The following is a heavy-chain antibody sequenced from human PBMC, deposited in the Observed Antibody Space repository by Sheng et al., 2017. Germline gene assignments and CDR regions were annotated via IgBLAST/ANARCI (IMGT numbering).Heavy chain of an antibody. CDR1: GYSFIDYY. CDR2: INPGSGGT. CDR3: ARGDYYNRAVDY. V-gene: IGHV1-2*02. J-gene: IGHJ4*02. Sequence: QVQLVQSGAEVKKPGASVKVSCEASGYSFIDYYIHWVRQAPGQGLEWMGWINPGSGGTNYARKFQGRVTMTRDTSISTAYMDLSRLTSDDTAVYYCARGDYYNRAVDYWGQGTLV. D-gene: IGHD3-22*01.